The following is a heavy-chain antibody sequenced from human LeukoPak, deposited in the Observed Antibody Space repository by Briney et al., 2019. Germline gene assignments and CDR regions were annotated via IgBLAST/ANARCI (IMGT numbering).Heavy chain of an antibody. Sequence: SETLSLTCTVSGGSISSRRYYWGWIRQPPGKDLEWIGSMYYNGSTYYNPSLKSRVTISVGTSTKQFSLKLSSMTAADTAVYYCASHYDYVWGSYRQNWFDPWGQGTLVTVSS. V-gene: IGHV4-39*07. J-gene: IGHJ5*02. D-gene: IGHD3-16*02. CDR2: MYYNGST. CDR3: ASHYDYVWGSYRQNWFDP. CDR1: GGSISSRRYY.